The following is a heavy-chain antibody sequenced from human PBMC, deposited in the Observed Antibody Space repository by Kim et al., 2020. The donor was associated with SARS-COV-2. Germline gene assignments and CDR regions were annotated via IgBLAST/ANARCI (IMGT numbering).Heavy chain of an antibody. D-gene: IGHD6-13*01. Sequence: GGSLRLSCETSGFNFSSYAMHWVRQAPGKGLEWVALIRYDGSIKFYADAVKGRFTVSRDISKNTLFLQMNSLRAEDTAVYYCARDTAPAGTDGFGPWGQGTLVTVSS. CDR1: GFNFSSYA. CDR2: IRYDGSIK. J-gene: IGHJ5*02. CDR3: ARDTAPAGTDGFGP. V-gene: IGHV3-33*01.